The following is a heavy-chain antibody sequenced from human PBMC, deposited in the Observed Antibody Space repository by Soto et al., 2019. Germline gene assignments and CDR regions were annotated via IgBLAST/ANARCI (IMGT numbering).Heavy chain of an antibody. CDR1: GYSFNTFL. J-gene: IGHJ4*02. V-gene: IGHV5-51*01. Sequence: PGESLKISCLGSGYSFNTFLICWVRQMPVKGLEWMGIIYPGDFDTRYSPSFKGHVTMSVDKSINTAYLQWSSLETSDTAMYFCARLLGYSYGHPELFDYCGQGTPLTVSS. CDR2: IYPGDFDT. D-gene: IGHD5-18*01. CDR3: ARLLGYSYGHPELFDY.